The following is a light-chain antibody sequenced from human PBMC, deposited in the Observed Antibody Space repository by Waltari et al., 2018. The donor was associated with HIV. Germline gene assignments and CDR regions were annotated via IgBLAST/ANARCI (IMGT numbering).Light chain of an antibody. V-gene: IGKV2-28*01. CDR1: QRPLKKSGKKY. CDR2: LAS. CDR3: SQALQTPFT. J-gene: IGKJ3*01. Sequence: VMTQSPLSLSVTPGEPATMSCRPSQRPLKKSGKKYLDYFDWYVQKPGQAPQLLIHLASNRASGFPDRFSGSGSGTDFTLTISRVEAEDVGVYYCSQALQTPFTFGPGTKVEI.